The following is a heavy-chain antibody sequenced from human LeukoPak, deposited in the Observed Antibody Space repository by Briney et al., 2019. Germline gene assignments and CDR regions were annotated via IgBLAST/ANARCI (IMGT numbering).Heavy chain of an antibody. CDR2: ISSNGGST. V-gene: IGHV3-64D*06. D-gene: IGHD3-16*02. Sequence: GGSLRLSCSASGFTFSSYAMHWVRQAPGKGLEYVSAISSNGGSTYYADSVKGRFTISRDNSKNTLYLQTSSLGAEDTAVYYCVKDRYDYVWGSYRHFDYWSQGTLVTVSS. CDR3: VKDRYDYVWGSYRHFDY. CDR1: GFTFSSYA. J-gene: IGHJ4*02.